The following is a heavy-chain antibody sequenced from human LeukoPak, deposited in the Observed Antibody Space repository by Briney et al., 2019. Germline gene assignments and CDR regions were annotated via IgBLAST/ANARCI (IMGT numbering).Heavy chain of an antibody. CDR2: IHSGGNT. D-gene: IGHD2-2*01. CDR3: AREVGTSPGLDN. Sequence: GGSLRLSCAASGFSVSDIYITWVRQSPGKGLEWVSLIHSGGNTYYEDSVNGRFTISRDNSKNTLYLQMNSLRVEDTAVYYCAREVGTSPGLDNWGQGTLVTVSS. CDR1: GFSVSDIY. V-gene: IGHV3-66*02. J-gene: IGHJ4*02.